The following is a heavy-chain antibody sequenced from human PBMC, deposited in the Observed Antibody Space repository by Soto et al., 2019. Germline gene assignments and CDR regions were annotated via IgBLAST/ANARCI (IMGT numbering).Heavy chain of an antibody. J-gene: IGHJ4*02. D-gene: IGHD1-1*01. CDR3: VRRNDPYYFDY. CDR2: VYGSDDK. CDR1: GFSLTTSAVA. Sequence: QITLQESGPTLVKPTQTLTLTCTFSGFSLTTSAVAVGWIRQPPGKALEWLAIVYGSDDKFYSPSLKSRLTXIXVNSKNQVILTLTDMDPVDTATYFCVRRNDPYYFDYWGQGTLVSVSS. V-gene: IGHV2-5*01.